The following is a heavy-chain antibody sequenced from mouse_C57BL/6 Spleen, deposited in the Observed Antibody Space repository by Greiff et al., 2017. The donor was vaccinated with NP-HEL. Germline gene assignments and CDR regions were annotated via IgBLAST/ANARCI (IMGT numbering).Heavy chain of an antibody. CDR3: AMDDGLYAMDY. Sequence: VQLHQSGPELVKPGASVKISCKASGYAFSSSWMNWVKQRPGKGLEWIGRIYPGDGDTNYNGKVKGKATLTADKSSSTAYMQLSSLTSEDSAVYFFAMDDGLYAMDYWGQGTSVTVSS. CDR1: GYAFSSSW. CDR2: IYPGDGDT. D-gene: IGHD2-3*01. J-gene: IGHJ4*01. V-gene: IGHV1-82*01.